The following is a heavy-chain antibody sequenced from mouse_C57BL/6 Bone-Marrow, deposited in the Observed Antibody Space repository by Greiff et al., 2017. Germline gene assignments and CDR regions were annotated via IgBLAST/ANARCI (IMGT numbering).Heavy chain of an antibody. Sequence: QVHVKQSGAELVRPGTSVKVSCKASGYAFTNYLIEWVKQRPGQGLEWIGVINPGSGGTNYNEKFKGKATLTADKSSSTAYMQLSSLTSEDSAVYFWARGGYGSTNWYFDVWGTGTTVTVSS. CDR2: INPGSGGT. J-gene: IGHJ1*03. V-gene: IGHV1-54*01. CDR3: ARGGYGSTNWYFDV. CDR1: GYAFTNYL. D-gene: IGHD1-1*01.